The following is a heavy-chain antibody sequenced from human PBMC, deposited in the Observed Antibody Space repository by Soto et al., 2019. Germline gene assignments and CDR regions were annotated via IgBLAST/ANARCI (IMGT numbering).Heavy chain of an antibody. J-gene: IGHJ4*02. V-gene: IGHV3-21*04. D-gene: IGHD1-1*01. Sequence: EVQLVESGGGLVKPGGSLRLSCAASGFISGYSMIWVRQAPGKGLEWVSHISSSGIFTDYADSVKGRFTISRDNAKNPLYLQMNSLRAEDTAVYYCATNEFSVDYWGQGTLVTVSS. CDR2: ISSSGIFT. CDR3: ATNEFSVDY. CDR1: GFISGYS.